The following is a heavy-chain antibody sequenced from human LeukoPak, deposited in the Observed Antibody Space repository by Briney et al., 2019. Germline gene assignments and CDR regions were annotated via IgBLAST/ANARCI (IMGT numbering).Heavy chain of an antibody. CDR1: GYTFTSYD. Sequence: ASVKVSCKASGYTFTSYDINWVRQATGQGLEWMGWMNPNSGNTGYAQKFQGRVTITRNTSISTAYMELSGLRSEDTAVYYCARWIATISNFDYWGQGTLVTVSS. CDR2: MNPNSGNT. J-gene: IGHJ4*02. V-gene: IGHV1-8*03. CDR3: ARWIATISNFDY. D-gene: IGHD5-24*01.